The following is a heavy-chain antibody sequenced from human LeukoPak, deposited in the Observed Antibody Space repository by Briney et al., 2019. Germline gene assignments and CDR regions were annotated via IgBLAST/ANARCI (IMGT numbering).Heavy chain of an antibody. D-gene: IGHD6-19*01. CDR1: GFTFANYA. Sequence: GGSLRLSCAASGFTFANYAMTWVRQAPGKGLEGVSPITSTGTSTFYADSVKGRFTVSRDNSNNTLFLQMNSLRVEDSAVYYCARGVASGWYLGLDYWGRGTLVTVSS. CDR3: ARGVASGWYLGLDY. V-gene: IGHV3-23*01. J-gene: IGHJ4*02. CDR2: ITSTGTST.